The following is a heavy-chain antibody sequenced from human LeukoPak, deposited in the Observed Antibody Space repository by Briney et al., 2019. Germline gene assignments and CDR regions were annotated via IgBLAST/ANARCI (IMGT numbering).Heavy chain of an antibody. Sequence: PSETLSLTCAVYGGSFSGYYWSWIRQPPGKGLEWIGEINHSGSTNYNPSLKSRVTISVDTSKNQFSLKLSSVTAADTAVYYCARGGVFRYFDWVDPTGDYYYGMDDWGQGTTVTVSS. V-gene: IGHV4-34*01. J-gene: IGHJ6*02. CDR2: INHSGST. D-gene: IGHD3-9*01. CDR1: GGSFSGYY. CDR3: ARGGVFRYFDWVDPTGDYYYGMDD.